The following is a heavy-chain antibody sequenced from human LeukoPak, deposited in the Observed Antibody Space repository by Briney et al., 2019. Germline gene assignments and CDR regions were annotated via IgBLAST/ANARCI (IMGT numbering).Heavy chain of an antibody. J-gene: IGHJ4*02. Sequence: LSLTCSVSGGSFSSSSYYWGWIRQPPGKGLEWVSYISSSSSYTNYADSVKGRFTISRDISKNTLYLQMNSLRVEDTAVYYCASDPPGDYGLGFWGQGTLVTVSS. CDR1: GGSFSSSS. CDR2: ISSSSSYT. D-gene: IGHD4-17*01. CDR3: ASDPPGDYGLGF. V-gene: IGHV3-11*06.